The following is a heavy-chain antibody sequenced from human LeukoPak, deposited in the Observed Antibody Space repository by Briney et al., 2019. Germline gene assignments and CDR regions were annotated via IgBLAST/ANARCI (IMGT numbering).Heavy chain of an antibody. CDR1: GGSISSGSY. Sequence: SETLSLTCSVSGGSISSGSYWSWIRPPAGKGLEWIGRIYTSGTATYNPSLKSRVTVSMDTSKNQFSLNLTSVTAADTAVYYCAREGYYYDSSGYYSIDYWGQGTLVTVSS. V-gene: IGHV4-61*02. D-gene: IGHD3-22*01. J-gene: IGHJ4*02. CDR3: AREGYYYDSSGYYSIDY. CDR2: IYTSGTA.